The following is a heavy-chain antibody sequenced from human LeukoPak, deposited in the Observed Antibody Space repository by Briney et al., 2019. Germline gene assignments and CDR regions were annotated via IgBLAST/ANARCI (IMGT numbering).Heavy chain of an antibody. Sequence: SETLSLTCTVSGGSISSYCWSWIRQPPGKGLEWIGYIYYSGSTNYNPSLKSRVTISVDTSKNQFSLKLSSVTAADTAVYYCASLYYDFWSGYPTYFDYWGQGTLVTVSS. CDR2: IYYSGST. J-gene: IGHJ4*02. V-gene: IGHV4-59*01. D-gene: IGHD3-3*01. CDR3: ASLYYDFWSGYPTYFDY. CDR1: GGSISSYC.